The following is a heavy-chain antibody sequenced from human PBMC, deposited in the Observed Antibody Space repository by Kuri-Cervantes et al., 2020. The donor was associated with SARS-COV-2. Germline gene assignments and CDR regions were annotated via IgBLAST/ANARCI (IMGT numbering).Heavy chain of an antibody. V-gene: IGHV3-7*01. Sequence: GGSLRLSCAASGFTFSSYWMSWVRQAPGKGLEWVANIKPDGSEKNYVDSVKGRFTISRDNAKNSLYLQTNSLRVEDTAVYYCASLGGTSWHDYWGQGTLVTVSS. CDR1: GFTFSSYW. J-gene: IGHJ4*02. CDR2: IKPDGSEK. D-gene: IGHD2-2*01. CDR3: ASLGGTSWHDY.